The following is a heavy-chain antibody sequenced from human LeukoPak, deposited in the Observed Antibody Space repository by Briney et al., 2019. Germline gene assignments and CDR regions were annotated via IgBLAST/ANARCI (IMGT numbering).Heavy chain of an antibody. CDR1: GGSISSSSYY. CDR3: ARASGSYYVQWIMDY. J-gene: IGHJ4*02. D-gene: IGHD1-26*01. V-gene: IGHV4-39*07. CDR2: IYYSGST. Sequence: SETLSLTCTVSGGSISSSSYYWGWIRQPPGKGLEWIGSIYYSGSTYYNPSLKSRVTISVDTSKNQFSLKLSSVTAAATAVCYCARASGSYYVQWIMDYWGQGTLVTVSS.